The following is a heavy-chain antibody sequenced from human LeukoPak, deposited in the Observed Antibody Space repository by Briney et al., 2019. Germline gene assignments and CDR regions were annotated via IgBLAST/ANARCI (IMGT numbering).Heavy chain of an antibody. CDR2: INHSGST. J-gene: IGHJ6*03. V-gene: IGHV4-34*01. Sequence: SETLSLTCAVYGGSFSGYYWSWIRQPPGKGLEWIGEINHSGSTNYNPSLKSRVTISVDTSKNQFSLKLSSVTAADTAVYYCARGSPYLQSGKYYYYYYMDVWGKGTTVTVSS. CDR1: GGSFSGYY. CDR3: ARGSPYLQSGKYYYYYYMDV.